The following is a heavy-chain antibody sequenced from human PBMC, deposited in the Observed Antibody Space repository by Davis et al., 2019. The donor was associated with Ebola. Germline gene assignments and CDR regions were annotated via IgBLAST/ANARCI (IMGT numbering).Heavy chain of an antibody. CDR3: TRDRDRYCSSTSCYWYYYYGMDV. CDR1: GGTFSSYA. V-gene: IGHV1-69*06. D-gene: IGHD2-2*01. Sequence: SVKVSCKASGGTFSSYAISWVRQAPGQGLEWMGGIIPIFGTANYAQKFQGRVTITADKSTSTAYMELSSLRSEDTAVYYCTRDRDRYCSSTSCYWYYYYGMDVWGQGTTVTVSS. J-gene: IGHJ6*02. CDR2: IIPIFGTA.